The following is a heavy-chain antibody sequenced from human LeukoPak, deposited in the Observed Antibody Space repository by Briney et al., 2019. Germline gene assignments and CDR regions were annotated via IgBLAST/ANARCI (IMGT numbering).Heavy chain of an antibody. Sequence: SETLSLTCTVSGGSISSGGYYWSWIRQHPGKGLEWIGYIYYSGSTYYNPSLKSRVTISVDTSKNQFSLKLSSVTAADTAVYYCARTVIRIQLWLQEADYFDYWGQGTLVTVSS. CDR3: ARTVIRIQLWLQEADYFDY. CDR1: GGSISSGGYY. V-gene: IGHV4-31*03. CDR2: IYYSGST. J-gene: IGHJ4*02. D-gene: IGHD5-18*01.